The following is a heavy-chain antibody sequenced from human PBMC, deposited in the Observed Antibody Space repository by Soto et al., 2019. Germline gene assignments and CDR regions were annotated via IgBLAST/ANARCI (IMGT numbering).Heavy chain of an antibody. D-gene: IGHD4-4*01. V-gene: IGHV3-48*01. Sequence: PGGSLRPSCAASGFTFSSYSMNWVRQAPGKGLEWVSYISSSSSTIYYADSVKGRFTISRDNAKNSLYLQMNSLRAEDTAVYYCARVYFQYYSNYEVFDPWGQGTLVTVSS. CDR2: ISSSSSTI. J-gene: IGHJ5*02. CDR3: ARVYFQYYSNYEVFDP. CDR1: GFTFSSYS.